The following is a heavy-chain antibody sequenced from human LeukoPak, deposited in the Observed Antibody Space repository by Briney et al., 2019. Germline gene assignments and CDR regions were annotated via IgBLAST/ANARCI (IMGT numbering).Heavy chain of an antibody. CDR1: GFTFCSYA. J-gene: IGHJ4*02. V-gene: IGHV3-30-3*01. CDR3: AKDPLGSSGKNGLFDY. Sequence: GGSLRLSCAASGFTFCSYAMHWVRQAPGKGLEWVAVISYDGSNKYYADSVKGRFTISRDNSKNTLYLQMNSLRAEDTAVYYRAKDPLGSSGKNGLFDYWGQGTLVTVSS. D-gene: IGHD6-19*01. CDR2: ISYDGSNK.